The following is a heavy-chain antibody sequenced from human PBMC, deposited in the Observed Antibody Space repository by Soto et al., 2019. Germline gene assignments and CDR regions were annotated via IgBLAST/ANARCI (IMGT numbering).Heavy chain of an antibody. J-gene: IGHJ4*02. Sequence: GGSVRLSCAASGFTFSDYYMSWIRQSLGEGLERIAYIGGSGYTKYADFVKGRFTISRDNSKNTLYLQMNSLRAEDTAVYYCAKDRHRSGSTHPFDCRGQGTLVTVAS. CDR2: IGGSGYT. CDR3: AKDRHRSGSTHPFDC. V-gene: IGHV3-11*05. CDR1: GFTFSDYY. D-gene: IGHD3-22*01.